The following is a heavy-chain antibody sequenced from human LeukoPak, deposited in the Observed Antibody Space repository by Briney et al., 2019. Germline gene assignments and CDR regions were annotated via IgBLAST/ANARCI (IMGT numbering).Heavy chain of an antibody. CDR2: IYYSGST. CDR3: ARVTAAADAFDI. J-gene: IGHJ3*02. Sequence: SETLSLTCTVSGGSISSYYWSWIRQPPGKGLEWIGYIYYSGSTDYNPSLKSRVTISVDTSKNQFSLKLSSVTAADTAVYYCARVTAAADAFDIWGQGTMVTVSS. V-gene: IGHV4-59*01. D-gene: IGHD6-13*01. CDR1: GGSISSYY.